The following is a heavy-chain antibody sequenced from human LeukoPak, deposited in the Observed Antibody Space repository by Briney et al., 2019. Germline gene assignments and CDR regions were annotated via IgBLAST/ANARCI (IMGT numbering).Heavy chain of an antibody. V-gene: IGHV3-53*01. Sequence: GGSLRLSCAASGFTVSSNYMSWVRQAPGKGLEWVSVIYSGGSTYYADSVKGRFTISRDNSKNTLYLQMNSLRAEDTAVYYCARADYYGSGSYGYFDYWGQGTLVTASS. D-gene: IGHD3-10*01. CDR2: IYSGGST. CDR3: ARADYYGSGSYGYFDY. J-gene: IGHJ4*02. CDR1: GFTVSSNY.